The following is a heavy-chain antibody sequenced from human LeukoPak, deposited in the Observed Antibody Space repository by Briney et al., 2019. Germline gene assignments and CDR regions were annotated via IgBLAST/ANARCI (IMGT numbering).Heavy chain of an antibody. Sequence: GGSLRLSCAASGFTFDDYTMHWVRQAPGKGLEWVSLISWDGGSTYYADSVKGRLTISRDNSKNSLYLQMNSLRTEDTALYYCAKDSCSSTSCSLDYWGQGTLVTVSS. CDR3: AKDSCSSTSCSLDY. J-gene: IGHJ4*02. D-gene: IGHD2-2*01. CDR1: GFTFDDYT. V-gene: IGHV3-43*01. CDR2: ISWDGGST.